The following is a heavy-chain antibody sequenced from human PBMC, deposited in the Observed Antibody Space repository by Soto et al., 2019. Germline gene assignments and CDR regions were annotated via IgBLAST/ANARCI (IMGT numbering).Heavy chain of an antibody. CDR3: ASGRLRGYSYGYWSYYYGMDV. CDR2: INPNSGGT. Sequence: ASVKVSCKASGYTFTGYYMHWVRQAPGQGLEWMGWINPNSGGTNYAQKFQGRVTMTRDTSISTAYMELSRLRSDDTAVYYCASGRLRGYSYGYWSYYYGMDVWGQGTTVTVSS. V-gene: IGHV1-2*02. CDR1: GYTFTGYY. J-gene: IGHJ6*02. D-gene: IGHD5-18*01.